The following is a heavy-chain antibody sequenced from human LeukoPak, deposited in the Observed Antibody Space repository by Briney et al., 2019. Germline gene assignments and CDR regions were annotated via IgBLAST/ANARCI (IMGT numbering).Heavy chain of an antibody. V-gene: IGHV1-18*03. Sequence: ASVKVSCKASGYTFTSYGISWVRQAPGQGLEWMGWISAYNGNTNYAQRLQGRVTMTTDTSTSTAYMGLRSLRSEDMAVYYCARGRYRGRWLHFDYWGQGTLVTVSS. D-gene: IGHD5-24*01. J-gene: IGHJ4*02. CDR2: ISAYNGNT. CDR3: ARGRYRGRWLHFDY. CDR1: GYTFTSYG.